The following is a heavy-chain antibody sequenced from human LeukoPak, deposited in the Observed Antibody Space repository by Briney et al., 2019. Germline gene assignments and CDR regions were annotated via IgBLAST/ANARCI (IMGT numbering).Heavy chain of an antibody. V-gene: IGHV4-4*07. D-gene: IGHD5-18*01. CDR3: ERDMDTNLDPSGPFDC. CDR2: IYSSGTT. CDR1: GGSISNYY. Sequence: SDTLSLMCTVSGGSISNYYWRWLRQPAGGGREWIGRIYSSGTTSHNPSLKSRVPVPVDTSKKQFSLKLTSVTAPDPAVYYFERDMDTNLDPSGPFDCWGHGTLVTVAS. J-gene: IGHJ4*03.